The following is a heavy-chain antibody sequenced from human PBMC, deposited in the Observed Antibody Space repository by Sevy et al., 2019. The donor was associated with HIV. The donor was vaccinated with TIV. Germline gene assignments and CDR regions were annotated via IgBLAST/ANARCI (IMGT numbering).Heavy chain of an antibody. CDR3: AAAAGTDILGYYFDS. J-gene: IGHJ4*02. CDR2: MYHRGTT. CDR1: GDSIISSRW. D-gene: IGHD6-25*01. Sequence: SENLSLTCTVSGDSIISSRWWSWFRQSPGKGLEWIGDMYHRGTTKYSPSLKNRVIMSVDKSKNQFSLKLTSVTAADTAVYYCAAAAGTDILGYYFDSWGQGIPVTVSS. V-gene: IGHV4-4*02.